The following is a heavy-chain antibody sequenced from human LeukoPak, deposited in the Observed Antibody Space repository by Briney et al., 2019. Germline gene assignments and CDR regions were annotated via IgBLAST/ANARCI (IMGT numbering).Heavy chain of an antibody. CDR3: AKGSYYDSSGSFYFDY. J-gene: IGHJ4*02. D-gene: IGHD3-22*01. Sequence: GGSLRLSCAASGFTFSNYAMTWVRQAPGKGLEWVSGISGSGDNTYYADSVKGRFTISRDNSKNTLYVQVNSLGTEDTAAYYYAKGSYYDSSGSFYFDYWGQGTLVTVSS. CDR2: ISGSGDNT. CDR1: GFTFSNYA. V-gene: IGHV3-23*01.